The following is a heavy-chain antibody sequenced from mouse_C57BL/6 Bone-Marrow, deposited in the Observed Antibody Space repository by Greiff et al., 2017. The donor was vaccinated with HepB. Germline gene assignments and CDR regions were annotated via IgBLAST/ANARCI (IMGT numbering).Heavy chain of an antibody. CDR2: INYDGSST. J-gene: IGHJ1*03. CDR1: GFTFSDYY. D-gene: IGHD1-1*01. CDR3: ARDGVYYGSSYWYFDV. V-gene: IGHV5-16*01. Sequence: LVESEGGLVQPGSSMKLSCTASGFTFSDYYMAWVRQVPEKGLEWVANINYDGSSTYYLDSLKSRFIISRDNAKNILYLQMSSLKSEDTATYYCARDGVYYGSSYWYFDVWGTGTTVTVSS.